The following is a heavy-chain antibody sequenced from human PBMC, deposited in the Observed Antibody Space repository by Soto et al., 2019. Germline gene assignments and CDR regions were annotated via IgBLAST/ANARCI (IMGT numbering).Heavy chain of an antibody. Sequence: ASVKVSCRAAGYTFTSYGISWVRQAPGQGLEWMGWIATNNANTNYAQNLQGRVTMSTDTSTSTAYMELRSLRSDDTAVYYCAMMRGYRYGYADFWGQRTLVTVSS. D-gene: IGHD5-18*01. J-gene: IGHJ4*02. CDR1: GYTFTSYG. CDR2: IATNNANT. CDR3: AMMRGYRYGYADF. V-gene: IGHV1-18*01.